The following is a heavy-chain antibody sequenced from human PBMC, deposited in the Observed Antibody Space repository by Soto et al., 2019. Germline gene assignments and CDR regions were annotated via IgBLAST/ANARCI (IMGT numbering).Heavy chain of an antibody. V-gene: IGHV1-8*02. CDR1: GYTFTGYY. CDR3: ARSGYSSGWYLN. Sequence: ASVKVSCKASGYTFTGYYMHWVRQATGQGLEWMGWMNPNSGNTVYAQKFQGRVTMTRNTSISTAYMELSSLRSEDTAVYYCARSGYSSGWYLNWGQGTLVTVSS. J-gene: IGHJ4*02. CDR2: MNPNSGNT. D-gene: IGHD6-19*01.